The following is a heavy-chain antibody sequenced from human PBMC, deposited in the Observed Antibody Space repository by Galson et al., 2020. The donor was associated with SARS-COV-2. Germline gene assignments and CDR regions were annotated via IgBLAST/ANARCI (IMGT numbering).Heavy chain of an antibody. CDR2: INPSGGST. Sequence: ASVKVSCKASGYTFTSSYMHWVRQAPGQGLEWMGIINPSGGSTSYAQKFQGRVTMTRDTSTSTVYMELSSLRSEDTAVYYCATAPPLYSSSSGNWFDPWGQGTLVTVSS. CDR3: ATAPPLYSSSSGNWFDP. D-gene: IGHD6-6*01. J-gene: IGHJ5*02. V-gene: IGHV1-46*01. CDR1: GYTFTSSY.